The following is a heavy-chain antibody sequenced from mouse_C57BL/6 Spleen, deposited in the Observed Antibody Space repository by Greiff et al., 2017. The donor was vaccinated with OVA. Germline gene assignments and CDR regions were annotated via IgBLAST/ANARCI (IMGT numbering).Heavy chain of an antibody. D-gene: IGHD1-1*02. CDR1: GYTFTSYW. CDR2: IHPNSGST. J-gene: IGHJ4*01. Sequence: VQLQQSGAELVKPGASVKLSCKASGYTFTSYWMHWVKQRPGQGLEWIGMIHPNSGSTNYNEKFKSKATLTVDKSSSTDYMQLSSLTSEDSAVYYCGRDGGSLHAMDYWGQGTSGTVSS. CDR3: GRDGGSLHAMDY. V-gene: IGHV1-64*01.